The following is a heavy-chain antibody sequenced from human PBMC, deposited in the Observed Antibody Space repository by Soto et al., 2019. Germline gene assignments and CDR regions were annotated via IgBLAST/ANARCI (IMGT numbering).Heavy chain of an antibody. D-gene: IGHD2-15*01. V-gene: IGHV1-24*01. CDR1: GYTLTELS. CDR2: FDPEDGET. CDR3: ATGLRYCSGGSCYSYYFDY. Sequence: GASVKVSCKVSGYTLTELSMHWVRQAPGKGLEWMGGFDPEDGETIYAQKFQGRVTMTEDTSTDTAYMELSSLRSEDTAVYYCATGLRYCSGGSCYSYYFDYWGQGTLVTSPQ. J-gene: IGHJ4*02.